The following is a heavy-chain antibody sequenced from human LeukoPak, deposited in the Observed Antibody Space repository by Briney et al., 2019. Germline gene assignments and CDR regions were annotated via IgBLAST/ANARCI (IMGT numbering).Heavy chain of an antibody. CDR1: GFTFNRYA. Sequence: GGALRLSCAGSGFTFNRYAMGWVRQAPGKGLDWVSGISGSGDSTYSADSEKCRFTISRDNPKNTLYLKMNSLRAEDTAVYYCAKDLDDRNWGQGTLVTVSS. D-gene: IGHD3-16*01. CDR3: AKDLDDRN. J-gene: IGHJ4*02. CDR2: ISGSGDST. V-gene: IGHV3-23*01.